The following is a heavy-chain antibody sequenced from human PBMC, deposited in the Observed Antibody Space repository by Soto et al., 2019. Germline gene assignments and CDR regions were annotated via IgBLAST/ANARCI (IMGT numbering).Heavy chain of an antibody. Sequence: SETLSLGCSVSGGTVSGYYWTWIRQPAGKGLEWIGRIYSSGNTQYNPSLQSRVTMSLDTSNNQFSLSLTSVTAADTAVYYCARGQRFSDWFDPWGQGTLVTVSS. CDR1: GGTVSGYY. V-gene: IGHV4-4*07. CDR3: ARGQRFSDWFDP. CDR2: IYSSGNT. D-gene: IGHD3-3*01. J-gene: IGHJ5*02.